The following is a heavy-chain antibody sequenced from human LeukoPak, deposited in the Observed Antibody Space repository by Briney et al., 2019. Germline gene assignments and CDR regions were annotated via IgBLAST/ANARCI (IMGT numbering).Heavy chain of an antibody. CDR3: AGDSGGARFFNRFDP. J-gene: IGHJ5*02. CDR2: ISGSGIST. V-gene: IGHV3-23*01. CDR1: GFTFSDYG. D-gene: IGHD3-10*01. Sequence: PGGSLRLSCAAAGFTFSDYGMNWVRQAPGKGLEWVSGISGSGISTYYADSVKGRFTISRDNAKNSLFLQMNSLRAEDTALYYCAGDSGGARFFNRFDPWGQGVLVTVSS.